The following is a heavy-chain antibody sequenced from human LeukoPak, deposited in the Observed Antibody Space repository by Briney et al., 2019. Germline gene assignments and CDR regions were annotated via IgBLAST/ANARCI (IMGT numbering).Heavy chain of an antibody. V-gene: IGHV3-9*01. CDR1: GFTFDDYA. CDR3: VRGGGPHH. Sequence: GRSLRLSCAASGFTFDDYAMHWVRQAPGKGLEWVSGISWNSGSIGYADSVKGRFTISRDNAKNSLYLQMNSLRAEDTAVYYCVRGGGPHHWGQGTLVTVSS. CDR2: ISWNSGSI. J-gene: IGHJ5*02. D-gene: IGHD2-15*01.